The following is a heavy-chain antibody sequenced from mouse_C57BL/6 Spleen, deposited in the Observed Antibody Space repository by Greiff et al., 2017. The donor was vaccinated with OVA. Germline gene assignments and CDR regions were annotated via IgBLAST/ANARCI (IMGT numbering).Heavy chain of an antibody. CDR2: IDPSDSET. J-gene: IGHJ3*01. Sequence: QVQLQQPGAELVRPGSSVKLSCKASGYTFTSYWLHWVKQRPIQGLEWIGNIDPSDSETHYNQKFKDKATLTVDKSSSTAYMQLSSLTSEDSAVYYCARIYGNYRGFAYWGQGTLVTVSA. V-gene: IGHV1-52*01. CDR3: ARIYGNYRGFAY. CDR1: GYTFTSYW. D-gene: IGHD2-1*01.